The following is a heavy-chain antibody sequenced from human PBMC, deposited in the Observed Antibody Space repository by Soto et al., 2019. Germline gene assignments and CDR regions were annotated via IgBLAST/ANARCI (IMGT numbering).Heavy chain of an antibody. D-gene: IGHD3-10*01. J-gene: IGHJ6*02. Sequence: QVQLVQSGAEVKKPGSSVKVSCKASGGTFSSYAISWVRQAPGQGLEWMGGIIPIFGTANDAQKFQGRVTITADESTSTAYMDLSSLSSEDTAVYYCAQLHYGSGSTPAYYYYGMDVWCQGTTVTVSS. V-gene: IGHV1-69*01. CDR2: IIPIFGTA. CDR3: AQLHYGSGSTPAYYYYGMDV. CDR1: GGTFSSYA.